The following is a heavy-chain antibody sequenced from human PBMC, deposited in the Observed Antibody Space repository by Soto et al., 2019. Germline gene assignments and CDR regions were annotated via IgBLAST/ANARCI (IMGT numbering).Heavy chain of an antibody. CDR1: GYSFTSYW. J-gene: IGHJ4*02. V-gene: IGHV5-51*01. D-gene: IGHD6-19*01. CDR3: ARQEYSSGRSFDY. CDR2: IYPGDSDT. Sequence: GASLKISCKGSGYSFTSYWIGWVRQMPGKGLEWMGIIYPGDSDTRYSPSFQGQVTISADKSISTAYLQWSSLKASDTAMYYWARQEYSSGRSFDYWGQRTRVSVAS.